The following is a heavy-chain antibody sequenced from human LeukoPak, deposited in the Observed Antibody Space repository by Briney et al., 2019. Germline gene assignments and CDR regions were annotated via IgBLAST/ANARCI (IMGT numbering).Heavy chain of an antibody. D-gene: IGHD6-19*01. CDR1: GFTFTTSW. Sequence: GGSLRLSCAPSGFTFTTSWMSWVRQAPGKGLEWLANIKPDGSEKNYVDSVRGRFTISRDNAKNSLYLEMNSLRAEDTAVYYYARGAWYYIYWGQGTLVSVSS. CDR3: ARGAWYYIY. J-gene: IGHJ4*02. V-gene: IGHV3-7*01. CDR2: IKPDGSEK.